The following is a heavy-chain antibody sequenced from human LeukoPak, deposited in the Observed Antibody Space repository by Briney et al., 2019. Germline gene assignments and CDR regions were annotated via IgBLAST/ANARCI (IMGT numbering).Heavy chain of an antibody. Sequence: GGSLRLSCAASGFTFSSYGMHWVRQAPGKGLEWVAFIRYDGSNKYYADSVKGRFTISRDNSKNTLYLQMNSLRAEDTAVYYCANLLMVRGVRFDYWGQGTLVTVSS. CDR2: IRYDGSNK. V-gene: IGHV3-30*02. CDR3: ANLLMVRGVRFDY. D-gene: IGHD3-10*01. J-gene: IGHJ4*02. CDR1: GFTFSSYG.